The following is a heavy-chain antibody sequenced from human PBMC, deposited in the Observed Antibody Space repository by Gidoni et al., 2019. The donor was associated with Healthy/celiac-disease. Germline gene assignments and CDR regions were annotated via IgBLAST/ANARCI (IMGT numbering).Heavy chain of an antibody. CDR3: ERDLVGATRDYYYYGMDV. V-gene: IGHV1-3*01. Sequence: QVQLVQSGAEVKKPGASVKVSCKASGYTFTSYAMHWVRQAPGQRLEWMGWINAGNGNTKYSQKFQGRVTITRDTSASTAYMELSSLRSEDTAVYYCERDLVGATRDYYYYGMDVWGQGTTVTVSS. CDR2: INAGNGNT. J-gene: IGHJ6*02. D-gene: IGHD1-26*01. CDR1: GYTFTSYA.